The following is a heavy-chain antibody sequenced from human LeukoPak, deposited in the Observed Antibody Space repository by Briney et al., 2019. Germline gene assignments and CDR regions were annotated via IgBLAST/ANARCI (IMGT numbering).Heavy chain of an antibody. CDR1: GDSVSSNSVT. CDR3: ARVVVVAATRRFDY. V-gene: IGHV6-1*01. J-gene: IGHJ4*02. Sequence: SQTLSLTCAISGDSVSSNSVTWNWIRQSPSRGLEWLGRTYYRSTWYNDYAVSVRGRITVNPDTSKNQFSLKLSSVTAADTAVYYCARVVVVAATRRFDYWGQGTLVTVSS. D-gene: IGHD2-15*01. CDR2: TYYRSTWYN.